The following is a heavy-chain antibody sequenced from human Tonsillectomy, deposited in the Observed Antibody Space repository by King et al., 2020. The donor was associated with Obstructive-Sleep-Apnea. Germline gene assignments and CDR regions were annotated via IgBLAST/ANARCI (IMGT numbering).Heavy chain of an antibody. CDR3: ARAVGAIVHFDF. D-gene: IGHD1-26*01. CDR1: GYTFTSYY. J-gene: IGHJ4*02. CDR2: INPSGGST. V-gene: IGHV1-46*01. Sequence: VQLVESGAEVKKPGASVKVSCKASGYTFTSYYLHWVRQAPGQGLDWMGIINPSGGSTSYAQKCQGRVTMTRDTSTSTVYMELSSLRSEDTAVYYCARAVGAIVHFDFWGQGTLVTVSS.